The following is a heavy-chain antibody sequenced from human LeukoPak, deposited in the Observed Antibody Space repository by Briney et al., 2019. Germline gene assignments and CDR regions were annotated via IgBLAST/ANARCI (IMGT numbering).Heavy chain of an antibody. CDR3: AREPIYYDEYYFDY. CDR1: GFTFSDYY. Sequence: GGSLRLSCAASGFTFSDYYMSWIRQAPGKGLEWVSYISSSGSTIYYADSVKGRFTISRDNAKNSLYLQMNSLRAEDTAVYYCAREPIYYDEYYFDYWGQGTLITVSS. D-gene: IGHD3-22*01. J-gene: IGHJ4*02. CDR2: ISSSGSTI. V-gene: IGHV3-11*01.